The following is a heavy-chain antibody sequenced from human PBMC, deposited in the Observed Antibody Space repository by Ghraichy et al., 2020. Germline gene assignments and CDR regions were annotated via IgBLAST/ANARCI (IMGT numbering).Heavy chain of an antibody. D-gene: IGHD4-17*01. J-gene: IGHJ4*02. CDR1: GFTFSSYS. CDR3: ARDRFGDYELDY. Sequence: GESLNISCAASGFTFSSYSMNWVRQAPGKGLEWVSYISSSTRTIFYADSVKGRFTISRDNAKNSLYLQMNSLRDEDTAVYYCARDRFGDYELDYCGQGTLVTVSS. V-gene: IGHV3-48*02. CDR2: ISSSTRTI.